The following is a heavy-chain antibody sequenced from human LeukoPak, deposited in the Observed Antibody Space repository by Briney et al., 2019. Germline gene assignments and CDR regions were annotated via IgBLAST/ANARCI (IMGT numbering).Heavy chain of an antibody. V-gene: IGHV3-7*01. CDR3: ARDLYSSTWYSSDFFQH. D-gene: IGHD6-13*01. CDR2: INQGSSDI. J-gene: IGHJ1*01. CDR1: GFTFSGYW. Sequence: GGSLRLSCATSGFTFSGYWMTWVRQPPGKGLEWVANINQGSSDISYVGSVQGRFTISRDNAKNSLSLQMNSLTAEDTALYYCARDLYSSTWYSSDFFQHWGQGTLVIVSS.